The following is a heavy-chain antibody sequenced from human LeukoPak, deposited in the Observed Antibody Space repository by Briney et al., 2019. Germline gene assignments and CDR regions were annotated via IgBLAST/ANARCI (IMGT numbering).Heavy chain of an antibody. CDR2: IYYSGST. V-gene: IGHV4-39*01. Sequence: SETLSLTCTVSGGSISSSSYCWGWIRQPPGKGLEWIGSIYYSGSTYYNPSLKSRVTISVDTSKNQFSLKLSSVTAADTAVYYCASLPWFGELLGPRWFDPWGQGTLVTVSS. CDR3: ASLPWFGELLGPRWFDP. CDR1: GGSISSSSYC. J-gene: IGHJ5*02. D-gene: IGHD3-10*01.